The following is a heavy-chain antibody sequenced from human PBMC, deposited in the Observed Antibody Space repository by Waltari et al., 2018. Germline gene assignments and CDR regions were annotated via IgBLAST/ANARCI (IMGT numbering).Heavy chain of an antibody. CDR1: GGSISSYY. V-gene: IGHV4-4*09. Sequence: QVQLQESGPGLVKPSETLSLTCTVPGGSISSYYWSWIRPPPEKGLEWIGYIYTSGSTNYNPSRKSRVTRSVDTSKNQFSLKLSSVTAADTAVYYCARDLAIGYYYYMDVWGKGTTVTVSS. CDR2: IYTSGST. D-gene: IGHD2-2*03. CDR3: ARDLAIGYYYYMDV. J-gene: IGHJ6*03.